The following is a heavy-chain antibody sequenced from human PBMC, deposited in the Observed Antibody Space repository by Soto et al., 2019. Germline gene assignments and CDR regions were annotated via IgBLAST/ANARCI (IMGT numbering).Heavy chain of an antibody. CDR1: GDTFSFYT. J-gene: IGHJ4*01. CDR3: ATTYGSGYRAFDY. D-gene: IGHD3-10*01. V-gene: IGHV1-69*02. Sequence: ASVKVSCKASGDTFSFYTINWVRQAPGLGLEWMGRINPILSMSNYAQKFQGRVTITADKSTSTAYMELSSLRSEDTAMYYCATTYGSGYRAFDYGG. CDR2: INPILSMS.